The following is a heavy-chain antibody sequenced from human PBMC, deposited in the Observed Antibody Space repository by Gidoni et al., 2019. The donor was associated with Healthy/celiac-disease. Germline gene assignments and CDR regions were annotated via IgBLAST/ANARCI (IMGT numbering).Heavy chain of an antibody. CDR2: ISWKSGSI. J-gene: IGHJ4*02. D-gene: IGHD6-13*01. V-gene: IGHV3-9*01. CDR3: AKTQWSSSWYFDY. Sequence: EVQLVESGGGLVQPGRSRSLSCSASGSPFDNYAMLWVRQAPGKGLEWVSGISWKSGSIGYADSVKGRFTSSRDNAKSSLYLQMNSLRAEDTAVYYCAKTQWSSSWYFDYWGQGTRVTISS. CDR1: GSPFDNYA.